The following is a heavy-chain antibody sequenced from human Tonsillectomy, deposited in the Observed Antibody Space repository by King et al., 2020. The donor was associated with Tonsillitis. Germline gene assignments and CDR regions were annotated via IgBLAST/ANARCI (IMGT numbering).Heavy chain of an antibody. CDR2: TYYRSEWFG. D-gene: IGHD6-13*01. J-gene: IGHJ6*03. CDR3: ARGSSSRYSYFYMDV. V-gene: IGHV6-1*01. CDR1: GDSVFSNSAT. Sequence: VQLQESSPGLVRPSQTLSLTCDISGDSVFSNSATWNWIRQSPSRGLEWLGRTYYRSEWFGDYAVSVKSRINITQDTSKNQFSLQLNSVTPNDTAVYYCARGSSSRYSYFYMDVWGKGTTVTVSS.